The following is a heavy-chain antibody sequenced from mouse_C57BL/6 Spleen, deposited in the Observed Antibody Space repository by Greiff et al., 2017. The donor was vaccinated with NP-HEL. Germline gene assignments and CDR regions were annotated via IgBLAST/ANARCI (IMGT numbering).Heavy chain of an antibody. CDR2: IYPRSGNT. CDR3: ARSPLTTVDAIDY. V-gene: IGHV1-81*01. CDR1: GYTFTSYG. Sequence: QVQLKQSGAELARPGASVKLSCKASGYTFTSYGISWVKQRTGQGLEWIGEIYPRSGNTYYNEKFKGKATLTADKSSSTAYMELRSLTSEDSAVYFCARSPLTTVDAIDYWGQGTSVTVSS. D-gene: IGHD1-1*01. J-gene: IGHJ4*01.